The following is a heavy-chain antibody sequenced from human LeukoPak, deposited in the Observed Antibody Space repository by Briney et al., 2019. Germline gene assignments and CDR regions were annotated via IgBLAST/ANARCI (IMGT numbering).Heavy chain of an antibody. CDR3: ARPTLGVPGGHYGMDV. CDR2: IKQDGSEK. CDR1: GFSFSSYW. J-gene: IGHJ6*04. V-gene: IGHV3-7*03. Sequence: PGGSLRLSCATSGFSFSSYWMTWVRQAPGKGLEWVANIKQDGSEKYYVDSVKGRFTISRDNAKNSLYLQINSLRAEDTAVYYCARPTLGVPGGHYGMDVWGKGTTVTVSS. D-gene: IGHD4-23*01.